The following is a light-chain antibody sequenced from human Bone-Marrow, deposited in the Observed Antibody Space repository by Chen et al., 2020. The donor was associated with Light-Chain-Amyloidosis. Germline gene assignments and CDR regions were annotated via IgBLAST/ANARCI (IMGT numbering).Light chain of an antibody. J-gene: IGKJ2*01. CDR1: QSVLYSSNNKNY. V-gene: IGKV4-1*01. Sequence: DIVMTQSPGSLAVSLGERATINCKSSQSVLYSSNNKNYLAWYQQKPGQPPKLLIYWASTRESGVPERFSGSGSGPDFTLTISSLQAEDVAIYYCQQYYSTPPTFGQGTKLEIK. CDR2: WAS. CDR3: QQYYSTPPT.